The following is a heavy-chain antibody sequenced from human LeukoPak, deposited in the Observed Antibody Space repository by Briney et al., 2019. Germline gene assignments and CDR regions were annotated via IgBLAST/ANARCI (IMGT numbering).Heavy chain of an antibody. CDR2: INHSGST. Sequence: PSETLSLTCAVYGGSFSGYYWSWIRQPPGKGLEWIGEINHSGSTNYNPSLKSRVTISVDTSKNQFSLKLSSVTAADTAVYYCARGPSLYYYDSSGYYFDYWGQGTLVTVSS. CDR3: ARGPSLYYYDSSGYYFDY. D-gene: IGHD3-22*01. V-gene: IGHV4-34*01. CDR1: GGSFSGYY. J-gene: IGHJ4*02.